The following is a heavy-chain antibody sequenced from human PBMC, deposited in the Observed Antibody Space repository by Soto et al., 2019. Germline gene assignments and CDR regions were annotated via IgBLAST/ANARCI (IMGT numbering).Heavy chain of an antibody. V-gene: IGHV3-30*18. J-gene: IGHJ6*02. CDR1: GFTFSSYG. CDR2: ISYDGSNK. D-gene: IGHD3-16*02. Sequence: QVQLVESGGGVVQPGRSLRLSCAASGFTFSSYGMHWVRQAPGKGLEWVAVISYDGSNKYYADSVKGRFTISRDNYKNTLYLQMNSLRAEDTAVYYCAKDLRDDYVWGSYRPSPNWSYGMDVWGQGTTVTVSS. CDR3: AKDLRDDYVWGSYRPSPNWSYGMDV.